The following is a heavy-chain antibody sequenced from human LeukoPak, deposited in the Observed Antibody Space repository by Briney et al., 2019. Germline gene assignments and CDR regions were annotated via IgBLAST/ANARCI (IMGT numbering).Heavy chain of an antibody. J-gene: IGHJ3*02. CDR3: ARAGPANVLRYFDWSRGAFDI. V-gene: IGHV1-69*13. D-gene: IGHD3-9*01. CDR2: IIPIFGTA. Sequence: ASVKVSCKASGGTFSSYAISWVRQAPGQGLEWMGGIIPIFGTANYAQKFQGRVAITADESTSTAYMELSSLRSEDTAVYYCARAGPANVLRYFDWSRGAFDIWGQGTMVTVSS. CDR1: GGTFSSYA.